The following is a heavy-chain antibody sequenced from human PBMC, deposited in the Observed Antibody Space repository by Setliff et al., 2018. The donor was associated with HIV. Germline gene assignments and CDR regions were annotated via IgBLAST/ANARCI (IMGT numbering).Heavy chain of an antibody. D-gene: IGHD2-2*01. J-gene: IGHJ5*02. CDR1: GTSISYNT. V-gene: IGHV4-59*01. CDR2: IHHSVTT. CDR3: ARGGTSSNWFDP. Sequence: SETLSLTCIVSGTSISYNTWSWIRQPPGKGLQWIGFIHHSVTTSYNPSLKSRVTISLDTSKNQLSLKLTSVTAADTAVYYCARGGTSSNWFDPWGQGTLVTVSA.